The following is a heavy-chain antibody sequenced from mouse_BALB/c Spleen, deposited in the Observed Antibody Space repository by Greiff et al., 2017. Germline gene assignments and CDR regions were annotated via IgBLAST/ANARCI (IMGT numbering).Heavy chain of an antibody. D-gene: IGHD2-2*01. CDR2: IDPSDSET. J-gene: IGHJ3*01. CDR3: AYGYDATWFAY. V-gene: IGHV1-74*04. CDR1: GYSFTSYW. Sequence: VQLQESGPQLVRPGASVKISCKASGYSFTSYWMHWVKQRPGQGLEWIGMIDPSDSETRLNQKFKDKATLTVDKSSSTAYMQLSSPTSEDSAVYYCAYGYDATWFAYWGQGTLVTVSA.